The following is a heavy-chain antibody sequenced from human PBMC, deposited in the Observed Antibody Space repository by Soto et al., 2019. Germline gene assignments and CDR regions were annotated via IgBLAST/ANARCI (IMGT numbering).Heavy chain of an antibody. CDR2: VKDGGST. CDR1: GGSLTGYY. J-gene: IGHJ4*02. D-gene: IGHD5-12*01. CDR3: ARGQEGIVATH. Sequence: QVQLQQWGAGLLKPSETLSLTCTVNGGSLTGYYWSWIRQPPGKGLEWIGEVKDGGSTNYSPSLRGRLSISADTSKNHFSLRLNSVTAADTAVYFCARGQEGIVATHWDQGALVTVSS. V-gene: IGHV4-34*01.